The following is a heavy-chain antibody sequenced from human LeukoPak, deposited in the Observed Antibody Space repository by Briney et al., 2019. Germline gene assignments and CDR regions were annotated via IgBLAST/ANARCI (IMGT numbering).Heavy chain of an antibody. D-gene: IGHD3-22*01. CDR3: ARAAPYYYDSSAYFLIESRWFDP. J-gene: IGHJ5*02. CDR2: IYYSGST. V-gene: IGHV4-39*07. Sequence: PSETLSLTCTVSGGSISSSSYYWGWIRQPPGKGLEWIGSIYYSGSTYYNPSLKSRVTISVDTSKNQFSLKLSSVTAADTAVYYCARAAPYYYDSSAYFLIESRWFDPWGQGTLVTVSS. CDR1: GGSISSSSYY.